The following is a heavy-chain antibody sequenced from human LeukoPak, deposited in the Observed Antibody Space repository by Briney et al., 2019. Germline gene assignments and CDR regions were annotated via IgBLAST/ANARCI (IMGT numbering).Heavy chain of an antibody. V-gene: IGHV3-15*01. J-gene: IGHJ3*02. CDR3: TTDTYGVSSNDAFDI. CDR2: IKSKTDGGTT. D-gene: IGHD4-17*01. CDR1: GFTFSNAW. Sequence: GGSLRLSCAASGFTFSNAWMSWVRQAPGKGLEWVGRIKSKTDGGTTDYAAPVKGRFTISRDDSKNTLYLQMNSLKTEDTAVYYCTTDTYGVSSNDAFDIWGQGTMVTVSS.